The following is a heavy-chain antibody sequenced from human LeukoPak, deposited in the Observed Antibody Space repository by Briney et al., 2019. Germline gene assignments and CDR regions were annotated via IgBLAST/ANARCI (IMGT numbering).Heavy chain of an antibody. CDR2: ISSSSSYI. J-gene: IGHJ5*02. V-gene: IGHV3-21*01. CDR1: GFTFSSYA. Sequence: PGGSLRLSCAASGFTFSSYAMHWVRQAPGKGLEWVSSISSSSSYIYYADSVKGRFTISRDNAKNSLYLQMNSLRAEDTAVYYCARDQRGIAVAGTGNWFDPWGQGTLVTVSS. CDR3: ARDQRGIAVAGTGNWFDP. D-gene: IGHD6-19*01.